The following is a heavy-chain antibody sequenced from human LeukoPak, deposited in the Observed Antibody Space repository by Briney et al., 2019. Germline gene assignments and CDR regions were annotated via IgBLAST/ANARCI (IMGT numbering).Heavy chain of an antibody. CDR3: ARLVAAAGNFDY. D-gene: IGHD6-13*01. J-gene: IGHJ4*02. CDR1: GGSISSGGYS. Sequence: SQTLSLTCAVSGGSISSGGYSWSWIRQPPGKGLEWIVYIYHSGSTYYNPSLKSRITISVDRSKNQFSLKLSSVTAADTAVYCCARLVAAAGNFDYWGQGTLVTVSS. CDR2: IYHSGST. V-gene: IGHV4-30-2*01.